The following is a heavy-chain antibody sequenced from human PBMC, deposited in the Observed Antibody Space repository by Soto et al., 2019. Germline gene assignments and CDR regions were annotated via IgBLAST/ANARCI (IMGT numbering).Heavy chain of an antibody. CDR3: ARALRIQLWLGLDY. CDR1: GFTFRSYA. D-gene: IGHD5-18*01. V-gene: IGHV3-30-3*01. J-gene: IGHJ4*02. CDR2: ISYDGSNK. Sequence: LRLSCAASGFTFRSYAMHWVRQAPGKGLEWVAVISYDGSNKYYADSVKGRFTISRDNSKDTLYLQMNSLRAEDTAVYYCARALRIQLWLGLDYWGQGTLVTVSS.